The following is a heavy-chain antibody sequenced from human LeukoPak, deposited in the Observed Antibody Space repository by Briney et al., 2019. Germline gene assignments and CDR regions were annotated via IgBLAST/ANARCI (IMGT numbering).Heavy chain of an antibody. CDR3: AKMGEGDYAPD. V-gene: IGHV3-9*01. CDR2: ISWNSGSI. CDR1: GFTFDDYA. J-gene: IGHJ4*02. Sequence: GGSLRLSCAASGFTFDDYAMHWVRQAPGKGLEWVSGISWNSGSIGYADSVKGRFAISRDNAKNSLYLQMNSLRAEDTALYYCAKMGEGDYAPDWGQGTLVTVSS. D-gene: IGHD3-16*01.